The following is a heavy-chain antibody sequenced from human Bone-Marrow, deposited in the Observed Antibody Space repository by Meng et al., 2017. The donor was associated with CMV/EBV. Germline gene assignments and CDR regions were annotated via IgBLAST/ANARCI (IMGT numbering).Heavy chain of an antibody. CDR1: GLTLRSYS. D-gene: IGHD2-21*01. J-gene: IGHJ4*02. CDR3: TRDVHYYCDGDCYYFDV. Sequence: GESLKISCTASGLTLRSYSMNWFRQAPGKGLEWVSSITVDYTSYAESVKGRFTISSNNAENSLFLQMNSLRAEDTAVYYCTRDVHYYCDGDCYYFDVWGQGSLVTVSS. CDR2: ITVDYT. V-gene: IGHV3-21*06.